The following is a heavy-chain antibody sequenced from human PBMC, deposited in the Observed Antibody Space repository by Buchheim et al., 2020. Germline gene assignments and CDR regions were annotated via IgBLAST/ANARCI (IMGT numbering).Heavy chain of an antibody. V-gene: IGHV4-59*01. CDR3: ARDQYCSGGSCFDWFFDL. D-gene: IGHD2-15*01. J-gene: IGHJ2*01. CDR1: GGPISSYY. CDR2: IYYSGST. Sequence: QVQLRESGPGLVKPSETLSLTCPVSGGPISSYYWSWIRQSPGKGLEWIGYIYYSGSTNYNPSLKSRVTISVDTSRNQFSLQLNSVTAADTAVYYCARDQYCSGGSCFDWFFDLWGRGTL.